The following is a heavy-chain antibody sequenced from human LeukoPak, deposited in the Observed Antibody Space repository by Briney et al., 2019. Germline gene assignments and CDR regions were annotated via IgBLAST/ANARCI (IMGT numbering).Heavy chain of an antibody. CDR2: INHSGST. D-gene: IGHD2-2*01. CDR3: ARLRAYCSSTSCYNYYYYMDV. CDR1: GGSFSGYY. Sequence: PETLSLTCAVYGGSFSGYYWSWIRQPPGKGLEWIGEINHSGSTNYNPSLKSRVTISVDTSKNQFSLKLSSVTAADTAVYYCARLRAYCSSTSCYNYYYYMDVWGKGTTVTISS. J-gene: IGHJ6*03. V-gene: IGHV4-34*01.